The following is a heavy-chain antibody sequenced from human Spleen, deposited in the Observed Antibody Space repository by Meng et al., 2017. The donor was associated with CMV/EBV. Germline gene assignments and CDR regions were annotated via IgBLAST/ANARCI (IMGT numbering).Heavy chain of an antibody. Sequence: VSGGSISSSSYYWGWIRQPPGKGLEWIGSIYYSGSTYYNPSLKSRVIMSVDTSKNQFSLKLSSVTAADTAVYYCASLSLDNWNYFDYWGQGTLVTVSS. D-gene: IGHD1-20*01. CDR1: GGSISSSSYY. V-gene: IGHV4-39*07. J-gene: IGHJ4*02. CDR3: ASLSLDNWNYFDY. CDR2: IYYSGST.